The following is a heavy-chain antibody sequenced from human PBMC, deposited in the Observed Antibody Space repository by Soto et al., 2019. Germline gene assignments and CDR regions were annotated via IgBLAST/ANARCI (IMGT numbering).Heavy chain of an antibody. CDR3: ARGENYDFWSGYSFFY. D-gene: IGHD3-3*01. Sequence: ASVKVSCKASGGTFSSYAISCVRQAPGQGLEWMGGIIPIFGTANYAQKFQGRVTITADESTSTAYMELSSLRSEDTAVYYCARGENYDFWSGYSFFYWGQGTLVTVSS. CDR2: IIPIFGTA. V-gene: IGHV1-69*13. CDR1: GGTFSSYA. J-gene: IGHJ4*02.